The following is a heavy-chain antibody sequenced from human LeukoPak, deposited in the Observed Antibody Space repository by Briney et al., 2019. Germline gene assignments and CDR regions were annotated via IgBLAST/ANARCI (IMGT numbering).Heavy chain of an antibody. CDR1: GYTFTSYG. Sequence: ASVKVSCKASGYTFTSYGISWVRQAPGQGLEWMGWISAYNGNTNYAQKLQGRVTMTTDTSTSTAYMELRSLRSDDTAVYYCARDLGYCSSTSCYAPPDYWGQGTLVTVSS. CDR3: ARDLGYCSSTSCYAPPDY. CDR2: ISAYNGNT. J-gene: IGHJ4*02. D-gene: IGHD2-2*01. V-gene: IGHV1-18*01.